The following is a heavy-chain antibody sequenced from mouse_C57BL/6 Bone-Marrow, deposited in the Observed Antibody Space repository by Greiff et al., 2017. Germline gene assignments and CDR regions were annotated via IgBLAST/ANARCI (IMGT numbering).Heavy chain of an antibody. Sequence: QVHVQQPDAELVKPGASVKISCKASGYTFTDYTIHWMKQRPEQGLEWIGDIYPRDGSTKYNQKFNGKATLTADKSSSTAYMQLNSLTSEDSAVDFCARDGDYVKCAYWGQGTLVTVSA. CDR1: GYTFTDYT. J-gene: IGHJ3*01. CDR2: IYPRDGST. CDR3: ARDGDYVKCAY. V-gene: IGHV1-78*01. D-gene: IGHD2-13*01.